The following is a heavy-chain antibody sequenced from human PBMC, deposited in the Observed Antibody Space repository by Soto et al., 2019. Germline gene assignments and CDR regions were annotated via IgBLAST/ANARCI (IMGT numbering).Heavy chain of an antibody. Sequence: QLQLQESGSGLVKPSQTLSLTCAVSGASISSGGSSWSWIRQAPGTGLEWIGYIYHSGITNYNPSLKRRVTISVDKSQSQFSLSLSFVTAADTAVYYCARGLAVRGSYGLDVWGQGTTVTVSS. J-gene: IGHJ6*02. CDR3: ARGLAVRGSYGLDV. V-gene: IGHV4-30-2*01. CDR1: GASISSGGSS. CDR2: IYHSGIT. D-gene: IGHD3-10*01.